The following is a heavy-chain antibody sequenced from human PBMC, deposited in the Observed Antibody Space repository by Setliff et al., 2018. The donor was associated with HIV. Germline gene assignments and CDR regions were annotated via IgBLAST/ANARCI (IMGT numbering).Heavy chain of an antibody. CDR3: ARLRISGWDLDY. Sequence: GASVKVSCKASGYTFTSYGTSWVRRAPGQGLEWMGWISAYNGNTNYAQKFQGRVTMTTDTSTSTAYMELRSLRSDDTAVYYCARLRISGWDLDYWGQGTLVTVSS. CDR1: GYTFTSYG. V-gene: IGHV1-18*01. CDR2: ISAYNGNT. D-gene: IGHD6-19*01. J-gene: IGHJ4*02.